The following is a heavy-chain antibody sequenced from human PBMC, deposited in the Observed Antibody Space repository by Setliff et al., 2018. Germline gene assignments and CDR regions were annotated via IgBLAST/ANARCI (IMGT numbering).Heavy chain of an antibody. CDR2: TRFDGSSQ. Sequence: PGGSLRLSCAASGFAFSCYGMHWVRQAPGKGLEWVTFTRFDGSSQYYADSVKGRFTVSRDNPSNTLYLQMNSLRPQDTAVYYCAKANAMVVTSHSYGLDVWGQGTTVTVSS. J-gene: IGHJ6*02. V-gene: IGHV3-30*02. D-gene: IGHD2-21*02. CDR1: GFAFSCYG. CDR3: AKANAMVVTSHSYGLDV.